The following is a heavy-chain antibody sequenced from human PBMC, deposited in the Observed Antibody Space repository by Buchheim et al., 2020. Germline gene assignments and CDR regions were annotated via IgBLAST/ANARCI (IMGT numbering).Heavy chain of an antibody. Sequence: QLQLQESGPGLVKPSETLSLTCTVSGGSISSSSYYWGWIRQPPGKGLEWIGSIYYSGSTYYNPSLKSRVTISVDTSKNQSTLKLSSVTAADTAVYYCARRDSSSSEYGMDVWGQGTT. CDR1: GGSISSSSYY. CDR3: ARRDSSSSEYGMDV. D-gene: IGHD6-6*01. CDR2: IYYSGST. V-gene: IGHV4-39*01. J-gene: IGHJ6*02.